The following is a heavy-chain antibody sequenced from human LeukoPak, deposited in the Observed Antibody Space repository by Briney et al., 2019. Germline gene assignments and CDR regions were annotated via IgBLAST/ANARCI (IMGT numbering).Heavy chain of an antibody. Sequence: GGSLRLSCAASGFTVSCNYMSWVRQAPGKGLEWVSVIYSGGSTYYADSVKGRFTISRHNSKNTLYLQMNSLRAEDTAVYYCARDGNDSGYYYYGMDVWGQGTTVTVSS. CDR1: GFTVSCNY. CDR2: IYSGGST. CDR3: ARDGNDSGYYYYGMDV. D-gene: IGHD1-1*01. V-gene: IGHV3-53*04. J-gene: IGHJ6*02.